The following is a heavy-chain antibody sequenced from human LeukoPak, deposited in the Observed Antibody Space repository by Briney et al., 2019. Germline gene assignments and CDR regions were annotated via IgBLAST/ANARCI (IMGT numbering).Heavy chain of an antibody. CDR3: ALGGATPAGAFDI. J-gene: IGHJ3*02. V-gene: IGHV1-69*13. CDR2: IIPIFGTA. D-gene: IGHD1-26*01. Sequence: GASVKVSCKASGGTFSSYAISWVRQAPGQGLEWMGGIIPIFGTANYAQKFQGRVTITADESTSTAYMELSSLRSEDTAVYYCALGGATPAGAFDIWGQGTMVTVSS. CDR1: GGTFSSYA.